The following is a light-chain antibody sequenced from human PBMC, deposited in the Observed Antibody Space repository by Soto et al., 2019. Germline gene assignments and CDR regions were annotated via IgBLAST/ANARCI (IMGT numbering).Light chain of an antibody. CDR3: SSYAGSNHLV. J-gene: IGLJ2*01. V-gene: IGLV2-8*01. CDR2: EVS. Sequence: QSALTQPPSASGSPGQSVTISCTGSNSDIGGYNYVSWYQQHPGKVPKLMIYEVSRRPSGVPERFSGSKSGNTASLTVSGLQAEDEADYYCSSYAGSNHLVFGGGTQLTVL. CDR1: NSDIGGYNY.